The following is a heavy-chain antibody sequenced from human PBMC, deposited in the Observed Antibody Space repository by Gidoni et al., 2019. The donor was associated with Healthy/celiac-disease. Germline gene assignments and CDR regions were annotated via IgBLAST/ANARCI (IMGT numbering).Heavy chain of an antibody. Sequence: QVQLVQSGAEVKKPGASVKVSCKASGYTFTSYGISWVRQAPGQGLEGMGWNSAYNGNTNYAQKLQGRVTMPTDTSTSTAYMELRSLRSDDTAVYYCAAYCSGGSCYSLGAFDIWGQGTMVTVSS. J-gene: IGHJ3*02. CDR2: NSAYNGNT. D-gene: IGHD2-15*01. CDR3: AAYCSGGSCYSLGAFDI. V-gene: IGHV1-18*01. CDR1: GYTFTSYG.